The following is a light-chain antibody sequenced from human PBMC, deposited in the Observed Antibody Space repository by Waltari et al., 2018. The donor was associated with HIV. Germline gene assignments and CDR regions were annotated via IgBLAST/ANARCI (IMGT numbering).Light chain of an antibody. CDR3: QQRSTWPLT. Sequence: EIVLTQSPATVSLSPGERATLSCRASQSVGSNLAWYQQKPGQAPRLLIDDASNRATGIPGRFSGSGPGTDFTLTISSLEPEDFAVYYCQQRSTWPLTFGGGTKVEI. CDR2: DAS. CDR1: QSVGSN. J-gene: IGKJ4*01. V-gene: IGKV3D-11*02.